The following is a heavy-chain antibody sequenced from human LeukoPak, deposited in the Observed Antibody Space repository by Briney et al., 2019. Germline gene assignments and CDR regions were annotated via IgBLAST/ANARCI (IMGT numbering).Heavy chain of an antibody. CDR1: GFTFSSYG. J-gene: IGHJ4*02. Sequence: GGSLRLSCAASGFTFSSYGMHWVCQAPGKGLEWVAVISCDGSNKYYADSVKGRFTISRDNSKNTLYLQMNSLRAEDTAVYYCAKDRGSGYDLYYFDYWGQGTLVTVSS. V-gene: IGHV3-30*18. D-gene: IGHD5-12*01. CDR2: ISCDGSNK. CDR3: AKDRGSGYDLYYFDY.